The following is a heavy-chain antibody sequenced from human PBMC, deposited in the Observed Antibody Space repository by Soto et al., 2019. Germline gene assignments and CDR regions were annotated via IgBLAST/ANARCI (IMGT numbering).Heavy chain of an antibody. CDR1: GYTFTSYG. D-gene: IGHD6-13*01. CDR2: ISAYNGNT. Sequence: QVQLVQSGAEVKKPGASVKVSCKASGYTFTSYGISWVRQAPGQGLEWMGWISAYNGNTNYAQKLQGRVTMTTDTSTSTAYMELRSLISDATAVYDCARDRDSSSWFYYYYGMDVWVQGPTVTVSS. V-gene: IGHV1-18*01. CDR3: ARDRDSSSWFYYYYGMDV. J-gene: IGHJ6*02.